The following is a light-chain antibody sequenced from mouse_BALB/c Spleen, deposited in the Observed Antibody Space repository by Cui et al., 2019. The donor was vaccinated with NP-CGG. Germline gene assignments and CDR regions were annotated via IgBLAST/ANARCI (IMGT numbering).Light chain of an antibody. J-gene: IGLJ1*01. CDR2: GTN. CDR1: TGAVTTSNY. Sequence: QAVVTQEPALTTSPGERVTLTCRSSTGAVTTSNYANWVQEKPDHLFTGLIGGTNNRPPGVPARFSGSLIGDKAVLTITGAQTEDEAIYFCALWYSNHWVFGGGTKLTVL. V-gene: IGLV1*01. CDR3: ALWYSNHWV.